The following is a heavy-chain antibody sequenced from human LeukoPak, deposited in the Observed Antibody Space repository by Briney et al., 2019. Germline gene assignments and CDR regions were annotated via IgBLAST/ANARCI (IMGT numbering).Heavy chain of an antibody. CDR2: ISTDGSST. CDR1: GFTFSSYW. D-gene: IGHD6-19*01. Sequence: GGPLRLSCAASGFTFSSYWMHWVRQAPGKGLVWVSRISTDGSSTSYADSVKGRFTISRDNAKNTLYLQMNGLRAEDTAVYYCAKGEQWLEYFQHWGQGTLVTVSS. V-gene: IGHV3-74*01. CDR3: AKGEQWLEYFQH. J-gene: IGHJ1*01.